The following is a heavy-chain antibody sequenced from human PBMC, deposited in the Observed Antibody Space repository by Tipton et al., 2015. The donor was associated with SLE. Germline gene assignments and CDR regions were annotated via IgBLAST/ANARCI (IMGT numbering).Heavy chain of an antibody. CDR1: DGSFSGYC. J-gene: IGHJ4*02. Sequence: LRLSCAVYDGSFSGYCWSWIRQPPGKGLEWIGEINHSGTTNYDPSLKSRVTISVDTSKNQFSLKLSSVTAADTAVYYCARDPFKGLAVAPPAYGGRGTRVPVSP. D-gene: IGHD6-19*01. CDR3: ARDPFKGLAVAPPAY. CDR2: INHSGTT. V-gene: IGHV4-34*01.